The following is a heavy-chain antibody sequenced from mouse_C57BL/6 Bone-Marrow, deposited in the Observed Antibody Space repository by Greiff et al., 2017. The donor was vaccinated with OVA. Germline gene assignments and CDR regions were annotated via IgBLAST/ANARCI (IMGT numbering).Heavy chain of an antibody. CDR3: ARRRNYVYWYFDV. V-gene: IGHV1-50*01. Sequence: QVQLKESGAELVKPGASVKLSCKASGYTFTSYWMQWVKQRPGQGPEWIGEIDPSDSYTNYNQKFKGKATLTVDTSSRTADMQLSSLTSEDSAVYYCARRRNYVYWYFDVWGTGTTVTVSS. D-gene: IGHD2-1*01. CDR1: GYTFTSYW. CDR2: IDPSDSYT. J-gene: IGHJ1*03.